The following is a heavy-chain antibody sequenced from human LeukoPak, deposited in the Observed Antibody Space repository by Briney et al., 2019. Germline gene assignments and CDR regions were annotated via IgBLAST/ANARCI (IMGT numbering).Heavy chain of an antibody. V-gene: IGHV4-34*01. CDR3: ASGKQWLANLDY. D-gene: IGHD6-19*01. CDR2: INHSGST. Sequence: SETLSLTCAVYGGSFSGYYWSWIRQPPGKGLERIGEINHSGSTNYNPSLKSRVTISVDTSKNQFSLKLTSVTAADTAVYYCASGKQWLANLDYWGQGTLVTVSS. CDR1: GGSFSGYY. J-gene: IGHJ4*02.